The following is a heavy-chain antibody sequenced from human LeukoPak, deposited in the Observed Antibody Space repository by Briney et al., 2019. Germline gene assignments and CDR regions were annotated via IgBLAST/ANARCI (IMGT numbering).Heavy chain of an antibody. CDR2: ISGSGGST. J-gene: IGHJ4*02. CDR1: GFTFRNYA. CDR3: AKGAYYDILTGYYVDY. V-gene: IGHV3-23*01. Sequence: GGSLRLSCAASGFTFRNYAITWVRQAPGKGLEWVSVISGSGGSTYHADSVKGRFTTSRDNSKNTLYLQMNSLRAEDTAVYYCAKGAYYDILTGYYVDYWGQGTLVTVSS. D-gene: IGHD3-9*01.